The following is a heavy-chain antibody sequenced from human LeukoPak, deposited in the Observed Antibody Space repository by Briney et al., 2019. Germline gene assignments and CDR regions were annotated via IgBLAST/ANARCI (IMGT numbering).Heavy chain of an antibody. Sequence: PSETLSLTCTVSGGSISSGSYYWSWIRQPAGKGLEWIGRIYTSGSTNYNPSLKSRVTISVDTSKNQFSLKLSSVTAADTAVYYCARDSGGLDDAFDIWGQGTMVTVSS. J-gene: IGHJ3*02. V-gene: IGHV4-61*02. CDR1: GGSISSGSYY. CDR3: ARDSGGLDDAFDI. D-gene: IGHD2-15*01. CDR2: IYTSGST.